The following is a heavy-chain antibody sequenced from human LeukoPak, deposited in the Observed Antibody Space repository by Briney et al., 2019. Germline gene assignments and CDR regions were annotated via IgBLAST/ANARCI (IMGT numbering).Heavy chain of an antibody. D-gene: IGHD2-15*01. CDR3: ARDGVAAAYDY. CDR2: IYTSGST. Sequence: SETLSLTXTVSGGSISSYYWSWIRQPAGKGMEWIGRIYTSGSTNYNPSLKSRVTMSVDTSKNQFSLKLSSVTAADTAVYYCARDGVAAAYDYWGQGTLVTVSS. CDR1: GGSISSYY. V-gene: IGHV4-4*07. J-gene: IGHJ4*02.